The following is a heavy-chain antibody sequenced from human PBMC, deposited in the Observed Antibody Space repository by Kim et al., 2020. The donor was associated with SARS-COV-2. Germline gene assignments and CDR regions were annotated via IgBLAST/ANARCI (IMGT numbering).Heavy chain of an antibody. V-gene: IGHV6-1*01. CDR3: ARKGGRRPFDI. CDR1: GDSLSGDSVS. J-gene: IGHJ1*01. D-gene: IGHD3-9*01. Sequence: SQTLSLTCAISGDSLSGDSVSRNWLRQSPSRGLEWLGRTYYRSKWYFEYGVSVSGRVTINADTSKNQFFLQLTSVTPDDTAVYYCARKGGRRPFDIGGQGTVVTVS. CDR2: TYYRSKWYF.